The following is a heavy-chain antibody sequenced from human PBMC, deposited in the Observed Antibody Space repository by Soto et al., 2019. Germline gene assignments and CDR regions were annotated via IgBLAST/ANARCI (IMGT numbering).Heavy chain of an antibody. J-gene: IGHJ4*02. CDR2: IYYSGST. CDR1: GGSISSYY. D-gene: IGHD2-15*01. Sequence: PSETLSLTCTVSGGSISSYYWSWIRQPPGKGLEWIGYIYYSGSTNYNPSLKSRVTISVDTSKNQFSLKLSSVTAADTAVYYCARENCSGGSCPLLDYWGQGTLVTVSS. CDR3: ARENCSGGSCPLLDY. V-gene: IGHV4-59*01.